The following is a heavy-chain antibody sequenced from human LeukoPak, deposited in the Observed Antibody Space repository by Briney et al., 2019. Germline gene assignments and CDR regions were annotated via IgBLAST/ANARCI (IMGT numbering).Heavy chain of an antibody. CDR2: IIPIFGTA. CDR1: GGTFISYA. V-gene: IGHV1-69*05. D-gene: IGHD2-2*01. Sequence: SVKVSCKASGGTFISYAISWVRQAPGQGREWMGGIIPIFGTANYAQKFQGRVTITTDESTSTAYMELSSLRSEDTAVYYCARELSSTSSGANWFDPWGQGTLVTVSS. J-gene: IGHJ5*02. CDR3: ARELSSTSSGANWFDP.